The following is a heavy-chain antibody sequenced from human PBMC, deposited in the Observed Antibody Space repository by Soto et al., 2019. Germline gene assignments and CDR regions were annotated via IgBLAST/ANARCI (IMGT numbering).Heavy chain of an antibody. CDR1: GFTFSNAW. V-gene: IGHV3-15*01. CDR2: IKSKTDGGTT. D-gene: IGHD5-18*01. J-gene: IGHJ4*02. CDR3: TTDRPYGYTKGELEYYFDY. Sequence: EVQLVESGGGLVKPGGSLRLSCAGSGFTFSNAWMSWVRQAPGKGLEWVGRIKSKTDGGTTDYAAPVKGRFTISRDDSKNTLYLQMNSLKTEDTAVYYCTTDRPYGYTKGELEYYFDYWGQGTLVTVSS.